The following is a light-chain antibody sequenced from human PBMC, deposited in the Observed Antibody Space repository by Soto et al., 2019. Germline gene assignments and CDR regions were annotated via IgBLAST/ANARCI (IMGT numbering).Light chain of an antibody. V-gene: IGKV3-11*01. J-gene: IGKJ1*01. Sequence: EIMLTQSPATVSLTPGERGTLSCRASESVTNYLAWYQQKPGQAPRLLVYDVSNRATGIPARFSGGGSGTDFTLTISNLEPEDFAVYYCQQRSDWPWTFGQGTKVDI. CDR3: QQRSDWPWT. CDR1: ESVTNY. CDR2: DVS.